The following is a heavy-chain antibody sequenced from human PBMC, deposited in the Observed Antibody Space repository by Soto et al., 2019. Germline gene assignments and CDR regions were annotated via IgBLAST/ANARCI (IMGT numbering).Heavy chain of an antibody. CDR2: FDPGDGET. J-gene: IGHJ4*02. V-gene: IGHV1-24*01. Sequence: ASVKVSCKVSGYTLTELSMHWVRQAPGKGLEWMGGFDPGDGETIYAQKFQGRVTMTEDTSTDTAYMELSSLRSEDTAVYYCATVPGPPYYNILTGYSYWGQGTLVTVSS. CDR3: ATVPGPPYYNILTGYSY. D-gene: IGHD3-9*01. CDR1: GYTLTELS.